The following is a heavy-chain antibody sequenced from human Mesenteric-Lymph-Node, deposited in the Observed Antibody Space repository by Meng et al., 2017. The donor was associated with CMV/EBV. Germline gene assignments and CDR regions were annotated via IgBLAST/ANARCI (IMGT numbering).Heavy chain of an antibody. J-gene: IGHJ4*02. D-gene: IGHD4-23*01. CDR3: ARHQRWLKSEGGFNY. CDR2: INHSGST. V-gene: IGHV4-34*01. Sequence: QVQLYQWGAGLLNPSETLSLNCAVYGCSFSGYYLSWTRHPPGKGLEGIGEINHSGSTNYNPSLKSRVTISVDTSKNQFSLKLSSVTAADTAVYYCARHQRWLKSEGGFNYWGQGTLVTVSS. CDR1: GCSFSGYY.